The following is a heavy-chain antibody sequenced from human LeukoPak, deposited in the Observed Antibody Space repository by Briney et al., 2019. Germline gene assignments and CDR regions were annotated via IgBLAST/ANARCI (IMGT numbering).Heavy chain of an antibody. CDR1: GFTFSVYG. Sequence: PGRSLRLSCAASGFTFSVYGMHWVRQAPGKGLEWVAVISYDGSNEYYADSVKGRFTIFRDNSKNTLYLQMNGLRAEDTAVYYCARDWGGVAFDIWGQGTMVTVSS. D-gene: IGHD3-16*01. V-gene: IGHV3-30*03. J-gene: IGHJ3*02. CDR3: ARDWGGVAFDI. CDR2: ISYDGSNE.